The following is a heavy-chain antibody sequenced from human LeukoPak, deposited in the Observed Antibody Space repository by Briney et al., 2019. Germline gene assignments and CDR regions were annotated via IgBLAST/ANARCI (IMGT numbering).Heavy chain of an antibody. J-gene: IGHJ4*02. CDR3: AGGGYSYGVDY. D-gene: IGHD5-18*01. V-gene: IGHV4-39*07. Sequence: SETLSLTCTVSGGSISSSSYYWGWIRQPPGKGLEWIGSIYYSGSTYYNPSLKSRVTISVDTSKNQFSLKLSSVTAADTAVYYCAGGGYSYGVDYWGQGTLVTVSS. CDR1: GGSISSSSYY. CDR2: IYYSGST.